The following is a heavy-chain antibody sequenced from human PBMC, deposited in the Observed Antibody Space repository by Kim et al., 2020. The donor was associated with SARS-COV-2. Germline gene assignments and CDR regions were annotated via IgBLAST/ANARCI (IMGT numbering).Heavy chain of an antibody. CDR2: ISSSSSYI. Sequence: GGSLRLSCAASGFTFSSYSMNWVRQAPGKGLEWVSSISSSSSYIYYADSVKGRFTISRDNAKNSLYLQMNSLRAEDTAVYYCARVQPGDYGDYVRYYGMDVWGQGTTVTVSS. CDR1: GFTFSSYS. V-gene: IGHV3-21*01. J-gene: IGHJ6*02. D-gene: IGHD4-17*01. CDR3: ARVQPGDYGDYVRYYGMDV.